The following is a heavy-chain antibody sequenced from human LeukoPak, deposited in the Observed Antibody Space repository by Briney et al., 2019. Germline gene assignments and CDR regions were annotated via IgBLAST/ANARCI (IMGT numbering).Heavy chain of an antibody. V-gene: IGHV1-18*01. CDR1: GYTFTSYG. Sequence: ASVKVSCKASGYTFTSYGISWVQQAPGQGLEWMGWISAYNGNTNYAQKLQGRATMTTDTSTSTAYMELRSLRSDDTAVYYCARDDEYSSGWYGIDYWGQGTLVTVSS. D-gene: IGHD6-19*01. CDR3: ARDDEYSSGWYGIDY. J-gene: IGHJ4*02. CDR2: ISAYNGNT.